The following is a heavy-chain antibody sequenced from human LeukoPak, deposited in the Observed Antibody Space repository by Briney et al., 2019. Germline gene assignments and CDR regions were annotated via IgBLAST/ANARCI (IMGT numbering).Heavy chain of an antibody. CDR3: ARGLPYSSSPNWFDP. Sequence: GGSLRLSCAASGFTFSSNWMSWVRQAPGKGLEWVSSISSSSSYIYYADLVKGRFTISRDNAKNSLYLQMNSLRAEDTAVYYCARGLPYSSSPNWFDPWGQGTLVTVSS. CDR2: ISSSSSYI. J-gene: IGHJ5*02. D-gene: IGHD6-13*01. CDR1: GFTFSSNW. V-gene: IGHV3-21*01.